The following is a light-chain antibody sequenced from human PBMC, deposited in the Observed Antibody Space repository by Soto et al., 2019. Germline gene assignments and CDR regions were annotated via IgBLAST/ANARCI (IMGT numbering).Light chain of an antibody. Sequence: ETVLTQSPGSLSLSLGDRATLSCRASQTVSNSYLAWYQQKPGQAPRLLIYGTSNRATGIPDRFSGSGSGTDFTLTISRLEPEDLGVYYCQQYSSSLRTFGQGTKVDIK. CDR3: QQYSSSLRT. V-gene: IGKV3-20*01. CDR2: GTS. J-gene: IGKJ1*01. CDR1: QTVSNSY.